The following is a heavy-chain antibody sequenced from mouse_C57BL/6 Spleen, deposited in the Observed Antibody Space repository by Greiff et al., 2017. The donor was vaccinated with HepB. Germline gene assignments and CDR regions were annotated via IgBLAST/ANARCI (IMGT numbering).Heavy chain of an antibody. D-gene: IGHD1-1*01. Sequence: VQLQQSGAELVKPGASVKLSCTASGFNIKDYYMHWVKQRPEQGLEWIGRIDPEDGDTKYAPKFQGKATITADTSSNTAYLQRSSLTSEDTAVYYGATPITTVVATHFDYWGQGTTLTVSS. V-gene: IGHV14-2*01. J-gene: IGHJ2*01. CDR2: IDPEDGDT. CDR3: ATPITTVVATHFDY. CDR1: GFNIKDYY.